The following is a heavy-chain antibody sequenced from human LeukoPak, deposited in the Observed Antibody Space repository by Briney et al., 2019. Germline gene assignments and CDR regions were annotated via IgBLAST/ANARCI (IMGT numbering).Heavy chain of an antibody. D-gene: IGHD4-11*01. J-gene: IGHJ6*02. V-gene: IGHV4-34*01. CDR2: INHSGST. CDR3: ARQGYSNYGYGMDV. CDR1: GGSFSGYY. Sequence: SETLSLTCAVYGGSFSGYYWSWIRQPPGKGLEWIGEINHSGSTNYNPSLKSRVTISVDTSKNQFSLKLSSVTAADTAVYYCARQGYSNYGYGMDVWGQGTTVTVSS.